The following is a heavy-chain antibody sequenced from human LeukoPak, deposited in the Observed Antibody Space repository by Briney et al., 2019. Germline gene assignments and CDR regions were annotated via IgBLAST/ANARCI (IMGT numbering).Heavy chain of an antibody. J-gene: IGHJ3*02. CDR3: VSRITGTVLDAFDT. Sequence: KTGGSLRLSCAASGFTFSDYYMSWIRQAPGKGLEWVSYISSTGSYTHYTDSVKGRFTISRDNAKNSLYLQMNSLRAEDTVVYYCVSRITGTVLDAFDTWGEGTMVTVSS. V-gene: IGHV3-11*06. D-gene: IGHD1-7*01. CDR1: GFTFSDYY. CDR2: ISSTGSYT.